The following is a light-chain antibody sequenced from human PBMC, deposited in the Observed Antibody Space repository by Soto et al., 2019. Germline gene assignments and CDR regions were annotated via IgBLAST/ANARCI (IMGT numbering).Light chain of an antibody. J-gene: IGKJ2*01. Sequence: DIQMTQSPSSLSASVGDRVTITCRASQSISSYLNWYQQKPGKAPKLLIYAASSLQSGVPSRFSGSGSGTDFTLTISNLQPEDFATYYCQQCYSTPTFGQGTKLEIK. CDR1: QSISSY. V-gene: IGKV1-39*01. CDR3: QQCYSTPT. CDR2: AAS.